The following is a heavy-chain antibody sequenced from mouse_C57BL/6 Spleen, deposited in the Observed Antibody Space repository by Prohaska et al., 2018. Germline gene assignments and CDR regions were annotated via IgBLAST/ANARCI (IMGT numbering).Heavy chain of an antibody. Sequence: GKQSHGKSLEWIGDINPNNGGTSYNQKFKGKATLTVDKSSSTAYMELRSLTSEDSAVYYCAPITTVVAPDWGQGTSVTVSS. D-gene: IGHD1-1*01. CDR2: INPNNGGT. V-gene: IGHV1-26*01. CDR3: APITTVVAPD. J-gene: IGHJ4*01.